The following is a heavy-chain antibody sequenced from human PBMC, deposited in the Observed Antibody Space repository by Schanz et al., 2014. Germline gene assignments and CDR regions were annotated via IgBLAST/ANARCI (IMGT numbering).Heavy chain of an antibody. CDR1: GYTFNNYT. J-gene: IGHJ4*02. V-gene: IGHV1-46*03. CDR3: GRGFSRSYIDC. D-gene: IGHD6-6*01. Sequence: QVLQVQSGSELKKPGTSVKVSCKASGYTFNNYTYVMIWVRQAPGQGLEWMGIINPSGGSTRYGQKFQGRITVTTDTSTSTVYLELSSLRSDDTAVYYCGRGFSRSYIDCGGQGTLITVSS. CDR2: INPSGGST.